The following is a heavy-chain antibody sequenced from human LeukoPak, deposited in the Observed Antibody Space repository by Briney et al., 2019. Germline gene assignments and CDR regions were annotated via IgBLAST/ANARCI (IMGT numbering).Heavy chain of an antibody. J-gene: IGHJ4*02. CDR3: AKDLVLPAYQPFDS. Sequence: GGSLRLSCAASGFTFSSYSMNWVRQAPGKGLEWVSSISSSSSYIYYADSVKGRFTISRDNSKKTLYLQMNSLRVEDTAVYYCAKDLVLPAYQPFDSWGQGTLVTVSS. D-gene: IGHD3-9*01. CDR2: ISSSSSYI. V-gene: IGHV3-21*04. CDR1: GFTFSSYS.